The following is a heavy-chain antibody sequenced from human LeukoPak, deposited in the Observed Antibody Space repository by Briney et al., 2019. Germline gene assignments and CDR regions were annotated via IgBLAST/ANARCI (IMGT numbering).Heavy chain of an antibody. CDR2: INTNTGNP. J-gene: IGHJ6*03. Sequence: GASVKVSCKASGYSFNSQGMNWVRQAPGQGLEWMGWINTNTGNPTYAQGFTGRFVFSLDTSVSTAYLQISSLKAEDTAVYYCARERTRDYMDVWGKGTTVTVSS. V-gene: IGHV7-4-1*02. CDR1: GYSFNSQG. CDR3: ARERTRDYMDV.